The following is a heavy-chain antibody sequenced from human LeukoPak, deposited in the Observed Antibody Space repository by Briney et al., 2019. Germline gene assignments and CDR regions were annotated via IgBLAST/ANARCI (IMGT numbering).Heavy chain of an antibody. CDR2: IYYSGST. CDR3: ATNIVVVVAATYFPFDY. Sequence: SETLSLTCTVSGGSISSYYWSWIRQPPGKGLEWIGYIYYSGSTNYNPSLKSRVTISVDTSKNQFSLKLSSVTAADTAVYYCATNIVVVVAATYFPFDYWGQGTLVTVSS. V-gene: IGHV4-59*12. CDR1: GGSISSYY. J-gene: IGHJ4*02. D-gene: IGHD2-15*01.